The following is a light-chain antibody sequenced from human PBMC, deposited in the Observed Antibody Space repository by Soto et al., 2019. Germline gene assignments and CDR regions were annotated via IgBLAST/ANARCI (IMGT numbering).Light chain of an antibody. CDR2: EVN. CDR3: SLYISGSTYV. Sequence: QSVLTQPPSVSGSPGQSVTISCTGTSSDVGSYNRLSWYQQPPGTAPKLIMYEVNTRPSGVPDRFSGSKSGSTASLTISGLQAEDEADYYCSLYISGSTYVFGTGTKDTVL. J-gene: IGLJ1*01. CDR1: SSDVGSYNR. V-gene: IGLV2-18*01.